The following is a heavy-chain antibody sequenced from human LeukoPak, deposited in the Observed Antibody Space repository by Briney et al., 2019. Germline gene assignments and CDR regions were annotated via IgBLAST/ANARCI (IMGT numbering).Heavy chain of an antibody. CDR1: GFTFSSYG. J-gene: IGHJ4*02. Sequence: GGSLRLSCAASGFTFSSYGMSWVRQAPGKGLEWVSAISGSGGSTYYADSVKGRFTISRDNSKSTLYLQMNSLRAEDTAVYYCAKGGLVVTSFFDYWGQGTLVTVSS. CDR2: ISGSGGST. V-gene: IGHV3-23*01. D-gene: IGHD3-22*01. CDR3: AKGGLVVTSFFDY.